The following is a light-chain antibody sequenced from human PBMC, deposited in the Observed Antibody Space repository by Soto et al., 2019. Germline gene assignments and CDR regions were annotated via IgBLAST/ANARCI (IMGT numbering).Light chain of an antibody. V-gene: IGLV2-8*01. CDR2: EVS. Sequence: QSVLTQPPSASGSPGQSVTISCTGTSSDVGGYNYVSWYQQHPGKVPKLMIYEVSKRPSGVPDRFSGSKSGSTASLTVSGLQAEDEADYYCSSYAGFNILVFGGGTKLTVL. CDR1: SSDVGGYNY. J-gene: IGLJ2*01. CDR3: SSYAGFNILV.